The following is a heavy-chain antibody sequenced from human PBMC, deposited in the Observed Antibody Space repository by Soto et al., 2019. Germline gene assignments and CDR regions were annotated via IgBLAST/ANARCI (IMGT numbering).Heavy chain of an antibody. CDR1: RFSFASYA. Sequence: GVSLTGSCAAWRFSFASYAMQWFRQTPGKGVEGVAVIWSDGSEKYYGASVKGRVTICRDNFKNTVSLQMNSLRVEDTAIYYCVKDPSPTTGPTDDNWFDPWGLGTLVTVSS. V-gene: IGHV3-33*06. D-gene: IGHD4-4*01. CDR2: IWSDGSEK. J-gene: IGHJ5*02. CDR3: VKDPSPTTGPTDDNWFDP.